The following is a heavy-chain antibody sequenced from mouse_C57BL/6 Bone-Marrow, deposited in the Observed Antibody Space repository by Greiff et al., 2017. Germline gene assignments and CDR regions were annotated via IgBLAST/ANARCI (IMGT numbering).Heavy chain of an antibody. CDR1: GFSLTSYG. V-gene: IGHV2-5*01. CDR3: TALYDSYPFWSFDV. Sequence: QVQLKESGPGLVQPSQTLSITCTVSGFSLTSYGVHWVRQSPGKGLEWLGVIWRGGSTDYNAAFMSRLSITKDNSKSQVFFKMNSLQADDTAIYYCTALYDSYPFWSFDVWGTGTTVTVSS. D-gene: IGHD2-3*01. J-gene: IGHJ1*03. CDR2: IWRGGST.